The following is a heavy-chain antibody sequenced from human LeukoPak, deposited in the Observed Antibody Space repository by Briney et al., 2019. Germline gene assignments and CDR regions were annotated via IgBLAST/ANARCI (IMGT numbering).Heavy chain of an antibody. V-gene: IGHV4-34*01. CDR3: ARRVFPRGYSGYYRY. Sequence: SETLSLTCAVYGGSFSGYYWSWIRQPPGKGLEWIGEINHSGSTNYNPSLKSRVTISVDTSKNQFSLKLSSVTAADTAEYYCARRVFPRGYSGYYRYWGQGTLVTVSS. CDR2: INHSGST. J-gene: IGHJ4*02. CDR1: GGSFSGYY. D-gene: IGHD5-12*01.